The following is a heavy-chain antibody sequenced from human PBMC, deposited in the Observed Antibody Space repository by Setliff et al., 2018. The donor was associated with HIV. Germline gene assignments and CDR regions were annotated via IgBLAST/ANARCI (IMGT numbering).Heavy chain of an antibody. V-gene: IGHV4-39*01. J-gene: IGHJ6*03. CDR1: GGSISSSTYY. CDR2: ISYSGST. Sequence: SETLSLTCTVSGGSISSSTYYWGWIRQPPGKGLEWIGSISYSGSTYYKPSLKSRLTISVDTPKNQFSLKLSSATAADTAVYYCVRGGEGYSSGWQHYYYHYYMDVWGKGTTVTVSS. D-gene: IGHD6-19*01. CDR3: VRGGEGYSSGWQHYYYHYYMDV.